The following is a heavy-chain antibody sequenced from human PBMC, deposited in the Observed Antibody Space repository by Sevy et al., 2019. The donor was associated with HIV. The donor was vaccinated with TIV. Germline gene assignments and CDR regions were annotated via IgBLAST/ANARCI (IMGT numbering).Heavy chain of an antibody. J-gene: IGHJ4*02. CDR1: GGSVSTDSYY. D-gene: IGHD4-17*01. CDR2: LFYSGST. Sequence: SETLSLTCTVSGGSVSTDSYYWSWIRQPPGKGLEWIGYLFYSGSTNYNPSLKSPVTISLDTSKNQFSLKLSSVTAADTAVYYRARCRSPYGDYATGSFDYWGQGALVTVSS. CDR3: ARCRSPYGDYATGSFDY. V-gene: IGHV4-61*01.